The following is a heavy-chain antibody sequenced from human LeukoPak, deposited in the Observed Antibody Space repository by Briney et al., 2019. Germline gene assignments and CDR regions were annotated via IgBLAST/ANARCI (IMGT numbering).Heavy chain of an antibody. D-gene: IGHD2-2*01. J-gene: IGHJ5*02. CDR1: GFTFSSYW. Sequence: PGGSLRLSCAASGFTFSSYWMHWVRQAPGKGLVWVSRINTDGSSTSYADSVKGRFTISRDNAKNTLFLQMNSLSAEDTALYYCAREGGGEYCSSTSCWKWFDPWGQGILVTVSS. CDR3: AREGGGEYCSSTSCWKWFDP. V-gene: IGHV3-74*01. CDR2: INTDGSST.